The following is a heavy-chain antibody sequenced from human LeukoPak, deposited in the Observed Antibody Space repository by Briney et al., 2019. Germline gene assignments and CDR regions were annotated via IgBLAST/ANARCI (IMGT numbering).Heavy chain of an antibody. CDR2: SGST. Sequence: SETLSLTCTVSGGSVSSGSYYWSWIRQPPGTGLEWIGYSGSTNYNPSLKSRVTISVDTSKNQFSLKLNSVTAADTAVYYCARDRDYGGPLDYWGQGTLVTVSS. J-gene: IGHJ4*02. V-gene: IGHV4-61*01. CDR1: GGSVSSGSYY. CDR3: ARDRDYGGPLDY. D-gene: IGHD4-23*01.